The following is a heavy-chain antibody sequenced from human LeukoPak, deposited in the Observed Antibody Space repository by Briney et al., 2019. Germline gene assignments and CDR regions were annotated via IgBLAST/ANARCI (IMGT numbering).Heavy chain of an antibody. CDR1: GFTFTSYS. CDR3: ARGANGYASPPDY. J-gene: IGHJ4*02. D-gene: IGHD5-18*01. V-gene: IGHV3-48*01. CDR2: ISGDRSLR. Sequence: GGSLRLSCAASGFTFTSYSMNWVRQAPGKGLEWISYISGDRSLRFYADSVKGRFTISRDDAKNSVFLQMDSLRAEDTAVYYCARGANGYASPPDYWGQGTLVTVSS.